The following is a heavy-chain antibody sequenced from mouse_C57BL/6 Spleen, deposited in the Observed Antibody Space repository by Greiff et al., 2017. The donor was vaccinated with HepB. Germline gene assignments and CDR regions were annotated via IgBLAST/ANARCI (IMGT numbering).Heavy chain of an antibody. J-gene: IGHJ4*01. Sequence: QVQLQQPGAELVMPGASVKLSCKASGYTFTSYWMHWVKQRPGQGLEWIGEIDPSDSYTNYNQKFKGKSTLTVDKSSSTAYMQLSSLTSEDSAVYYCARFYGGVDYWGQGTTVTVSS. D-gene: IGHD1-1*01. CDR3: ARFYGGVDY. CDR2: IDPSDSYT. V-gene: IGHV1-69*01. CDR1: GYTFTSYW.